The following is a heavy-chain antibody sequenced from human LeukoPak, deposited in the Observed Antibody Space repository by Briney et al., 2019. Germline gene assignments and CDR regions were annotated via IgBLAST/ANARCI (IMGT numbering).Heavy chain of an antibody. J-gene: IGHJ6*03. V-gene: IGHV4-39*01. CDR1: GGSISSSSYY. CDR3: ARLHYGGNYGYYYYYMDV. D-gene: IGHD4-23*01. CDR2: IYYTGST. Sequence: SETLSLTCTVSGGSISSSSYYWGWIRQPPGKGLEWIGSIYYTGSTYYNPSLKSRVTISVDTSKNQFSLKLSFVTAADTAVYYCARLHYGGNYGYYYYYMDVWGKGTTVTISS.